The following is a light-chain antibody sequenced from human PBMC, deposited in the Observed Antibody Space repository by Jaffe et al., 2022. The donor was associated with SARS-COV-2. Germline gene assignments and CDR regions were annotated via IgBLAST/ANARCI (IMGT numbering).Light chain of an antibody. CDR2: WAS. J-gene: IGKJ4*01. CDR3: QQYYTTPLT. V-gene: IGKV4-1*01. CDR1: QSVSSSSNNKHH. Sequence: DIVMTQSPDSLAVSLGERATINCKSSQSVSSSSNNKHHLAWYQQKPGQPPKLLIYWASTRESGVPDRFSGSGSGADFTLTIRSLQAEDVAVYYCQQYYTTPLTFGGGTKVEIK.